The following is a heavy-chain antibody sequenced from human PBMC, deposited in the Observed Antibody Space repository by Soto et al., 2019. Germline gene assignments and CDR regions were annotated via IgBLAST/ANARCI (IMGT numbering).Heavy chain of an antibody. CDR2: IKSRSDGGTT. CDR3: ATGLAHSSTYC. Sequence: SGGSLRLSCEASGFSFNKAWMTWVRQAPGKVLEWVGRIKSRSDGGTTDYAAPLKDTFTISRDDSKNTLYLQMNSLKTVDTAVYYCATGLAHSSTYCWGQGTLVTVSS. D-gene: IGHD6-13*01. CDR1: GFSFNKAW. V-gene: IGHV3-15*07. J-gene: IGHJ4*02.